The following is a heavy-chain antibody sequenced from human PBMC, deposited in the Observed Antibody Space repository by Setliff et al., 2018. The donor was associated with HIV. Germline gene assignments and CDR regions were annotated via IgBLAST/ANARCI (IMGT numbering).Heavy chain of an antibody. D-gene: IGHD3-16*01. CDR1: GFTFSNYA. J-gene: IGHJ6*03. CDR2: ASDDGKNI. Sequence: GESLKISCAASGFTFSNYAVHWVRQAPGKGLEWVAVASDDGKNIYYADSVKGRFTASRDNYRNTVFLQMNSLRMEDTAVFYCARDAGRWGSYYYFRYMDVWGKGTTVTVS. CDR3: ARDAGRWGSYYYFRYMDV. V-gene: IGHV3-30*03.